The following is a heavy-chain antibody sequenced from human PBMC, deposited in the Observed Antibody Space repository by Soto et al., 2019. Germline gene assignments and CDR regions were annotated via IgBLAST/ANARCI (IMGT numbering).Heavy chain of an antibody. D-gene: IGHD6-6*01. CDR2: IDPSDSDT. Sequence: VESVTISCRVSGYNFANNWIAWVLQMPGKGLEWMGIIDPSDSDTKYNPSFQGQVTISADKSISTAYVQWSRLKASDTAMYYCMRRNSLYSGSVPSDYFDYWGQGTQVTVSS. CDR3: MRRNSLYSGSVPSDYFDY. J-gene: IGHJ4*02. V-gene: IGHV5-51*01. CDR1: GYNFANNW.